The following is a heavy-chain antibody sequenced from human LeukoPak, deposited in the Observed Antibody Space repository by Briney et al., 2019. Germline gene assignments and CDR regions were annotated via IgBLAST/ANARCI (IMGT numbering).Heavy chain of an antibody. V-gene: IGHV4-59*11. CDR3: ARAYDDDYYYYMDV. CDR1: GGSISSHY. D-gene: IGHD3-3*01. J-gene: IGHJ6*03. Sequence: SETLSLTCTVSGGSISSHYWSWIRQPPGKGLEWIGQIYHSGTTNYNPSVKSRVTISVDASKSQCSLKLTSVTSADTAVYYCARAYDDDYYYYMDVWGKGTTVTVSS. CDR2: IYHSGTT.